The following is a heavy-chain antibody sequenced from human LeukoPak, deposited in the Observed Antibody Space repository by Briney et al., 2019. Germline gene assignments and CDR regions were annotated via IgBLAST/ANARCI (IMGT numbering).Heavy chain of an antibody. CDR1: GFTFSDYY. V-gene: IGHV3-11*04. CDR2: ISSSGSTI. CDR3: AREWGTDYPYYYYYYMDV. D-gene: IGHD1-14*01. Sequence: GGSLRLSCAASGFTFSDYYMSWIRQAPGKGLEWVSYISSSGSTIYYADSVKGRFTISRDNAKNSLYLQMNSLRAEDTAVYYCAREWGTDYPYYYYYYMDVWGKGTTVTVSS. J-gene: IGHJ6*03.